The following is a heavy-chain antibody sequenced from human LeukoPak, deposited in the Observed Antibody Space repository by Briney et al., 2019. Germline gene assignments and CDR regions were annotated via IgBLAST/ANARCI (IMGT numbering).Heavy chain of an antibody. D-gene: IGHD3-22*01. Sequence: SETLSLTCTVSGASFSSGDQYWNWIRQRPGEGLEWVGSIHPSGTLYNNPSLESRVTISIDTSKNQFSLNLNSVTAADTAVYFCSRGLDSRKLGYWGQGTLVTVSS. J-gene: IGHJ4*02. CDR3: SRGLDSRKLGY. CDR2: IHPSGTL. V-gene: IGHV4-31*03. CDR1: GASFSSGDQY.